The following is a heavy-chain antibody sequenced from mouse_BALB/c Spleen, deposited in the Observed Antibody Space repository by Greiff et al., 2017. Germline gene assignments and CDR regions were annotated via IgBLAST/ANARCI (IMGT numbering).Heavy chain of an antibody. Sequence: VQLKQSGPELVKPGASVKMSCKASGYTFTSYVMHWVKQKPGQGLEWIGYINPYNDGTKYNEKFKGKATLTSDKSSSTAYMELSSLTSEDSAVYYCAYMITPAWFAYWGQGTLVTVS. D-gene: IGHD2-4*01. CDR3: AYMITPAWFAY. CDR2: INPYNDGT. V-gene: IGHV1-14*01. J-gene: IGHJ3*01. CDR1: GYTFTSYV.